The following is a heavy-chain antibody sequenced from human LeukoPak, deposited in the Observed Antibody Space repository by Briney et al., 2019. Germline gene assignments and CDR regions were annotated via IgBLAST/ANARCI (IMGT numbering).Heavy chain of an antibody. D-gene: IGHD6-19*01. CDR2: IYYSGST. V-gene: IGHV4-59*01. CDR3: ARDRGSGWYVY. CDR1: GGSISSYY. Sequence: SETLSLTCTVSGGSISSYYWSWIRQPPGKGLEWIGYIYYSGSTNYNPSLKSRVTISVDTSKNQFSLKLSSVTAADTAVYYCARDRGSGWYVYWGQGTLVTVSS. J-gene: IGHJ4*02.